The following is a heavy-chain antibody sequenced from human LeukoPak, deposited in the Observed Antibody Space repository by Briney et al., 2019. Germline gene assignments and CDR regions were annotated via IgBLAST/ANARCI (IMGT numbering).Heavy chain of an antibody. CDR3: ARLPFGVTIFGVADMDY. Sequence: ETSETLSLTCTVSGGSISSSSYYWGWIRQPPGKGLEWIGSIYYSGSTYYNPSLKSRVTISVDTSKNQFSLKLSSVTAADTAVYYCARLPFGVTIFGVADMDYWGQGTLVTVSS. J-gene: IGHJ4*02. V-gene: IGHV4-39*01. D-gene: IGHD3-3*01. CDR1: GGSISSSSYY. CDR2: IYYSGST.